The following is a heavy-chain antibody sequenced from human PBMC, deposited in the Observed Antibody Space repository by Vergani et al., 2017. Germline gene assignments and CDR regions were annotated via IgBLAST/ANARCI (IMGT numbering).Heavy chain of an antibody. CDR1: GYTFTSYT. Sequence: QVQLVQSGSELKQPGASVKVSCKASGYTFTSYTLNWVRQAPGQGLEWMGWINTNTGNPTYAQDFTGRFVFSLDTSVSTAYLQISSLRAEDTAVYYCARSALNYYDSSGYSDYWGQGTLVTVSS. V-gene: IGHV7-4-1*02. CDR2: INTNTGNP. D-gene: IGHD3-22*01. CDR3: ARSALNYYDSSGYSDY. J-gene: IGHJ4*02.